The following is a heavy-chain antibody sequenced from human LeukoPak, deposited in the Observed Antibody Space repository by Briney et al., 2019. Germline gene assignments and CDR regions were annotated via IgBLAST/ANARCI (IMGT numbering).Heavy chain of an antibody. V-gene: IGHV3-48*01. CDR2: ISSSSSTI. D-gene: IGHD6-19*01. Sequence: GGSLRLSCAASGFTFSSYSMNWVRQAPGKGLEWVSYISSSSSTIYYADSVKGRFTIFRDNAKNSLYLQMNSLRAEDTAVYYCARDREDSSGWYFDYWGQGTLVTVSS. CDR1: GFTFSSYS. CDR3: ARDREDSSGWYFDY. J-gene: IGHJ4*02.